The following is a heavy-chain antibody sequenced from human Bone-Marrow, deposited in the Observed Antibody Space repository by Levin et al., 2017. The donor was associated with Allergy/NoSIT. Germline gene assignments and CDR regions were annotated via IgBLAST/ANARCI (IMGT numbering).Heavy chain of an antibody. V-gene: IGHV3-30-3*01. D-gene: IGHD3-22*01. CDR3: ARGDPYYYDSSGFFPSFEY. Sequence: GGSLRLSCAASGFTFTNFAMDWVRQAPGKGLEWVAKISYDGSRIYYADSVKGRFTISRDNSKNTQFLQMDSLRFDDTAVYYCARGDPYYYDSSGFFPSFEYWGQGILVSVSS. J-gene: IGHJ4*02. CDR1: GFTFTNFA. CDR2: ISYDGSRI.